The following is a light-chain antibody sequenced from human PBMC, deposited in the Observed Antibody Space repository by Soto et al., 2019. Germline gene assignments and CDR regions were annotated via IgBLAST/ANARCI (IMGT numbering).Light chain of an antibody. CDR1: QSLLHSNGYNY. J-gene: IGKJ2*01. CDR3: MQALQTVYT. V-gene: IGKV2-28*01. Sequence: DIVMTQSPLSLPVTPGEPASISCRSSQSLLHSNGYNYLDWYLQKLGQSPQLLIYLGSNRASGVPDRFSGSGSGTDFTLKISRVEAEDVGVYYCMQALQTVYTFGQGTKLEIK. CDR2: LGS.